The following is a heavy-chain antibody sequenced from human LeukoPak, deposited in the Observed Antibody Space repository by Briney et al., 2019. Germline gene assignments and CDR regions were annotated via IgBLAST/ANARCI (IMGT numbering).Heavy chain of an antibody. Sequence: GGSLRLSCAASEFTFSIYWMSWVRQAPGKGLEWVANIKQDGSENYYVDSVKGRFTISRDNAKNSLYLQMNSLRAEDTAVYYCARFYGDYFGNWGQGTLVTVSS. CDR1: EFTFSIYW. CDR2: IKQDGSEN. J-gene: IGHJ4*02. V-gene: IGHV3-7*01. D-gene: IGHD4-17*01. CDR3: ARFYGDYFGN.